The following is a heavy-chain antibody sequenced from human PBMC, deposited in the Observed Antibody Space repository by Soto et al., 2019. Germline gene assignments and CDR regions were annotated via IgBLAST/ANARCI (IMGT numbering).Heavy chain of an antibody. D-gene: IGHD2-15*01. V-gene: IGHV5-10-1*01. CDR1: GYSFTSYW. Sequence: PGESLRISCKVSGYSFTSYWISWLRQMSGKGLEWMGRIDPSDSYTNYSPSFQGHVTISADKSISTAYLQWSSLKASDTAMYYCARHPICSGGSCYEGFWFDPWGQGTLVTVSS. CDR3: ARHPICSGGSCYEGFWFDP. CDR2: IDPSDSYT. J-gene: IGHJ5*02.